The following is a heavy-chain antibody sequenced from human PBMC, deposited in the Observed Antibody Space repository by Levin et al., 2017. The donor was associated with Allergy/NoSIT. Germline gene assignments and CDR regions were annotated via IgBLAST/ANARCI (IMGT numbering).Heavy chain of an antibody. CDR2: IYYSGST. D-gene: IGHD2-2*03. J-gene: IGHJ4*02. V-gene: IGHV4-31*03. Sequence: SQTLSLTCTVSGGSIRGGGYHWTWIRQHPEKGLEWIGYIYYSGSTVYNPSLKSRLMISVDTSKNQFSLNVSSVTAADTAVYYCAREDGSTFDFWGQGALVTVAS. CDR3: AREDGSTFDF. CDR1: GGSIRGGGYH.